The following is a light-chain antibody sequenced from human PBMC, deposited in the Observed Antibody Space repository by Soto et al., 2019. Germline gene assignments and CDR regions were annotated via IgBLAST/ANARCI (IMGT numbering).Light chain of an antibody. CDR2: GNN. CDR3: QSFDRGPSGVYV. CDR1: ISNIGAGYA. J-gene: IGLJ1*01. Sequence: QGLLTQTPSVSGARGQRFTISCTGSISNIGAGYAVDWFQQLPGTAPKLLIFGNNNRPSGVPDRFSGSKSGTSASLAITGLQAEDEGDYYCQSFDRGPSGVYVFGTGTKATVL. V-gene: IGLV1-40*01.